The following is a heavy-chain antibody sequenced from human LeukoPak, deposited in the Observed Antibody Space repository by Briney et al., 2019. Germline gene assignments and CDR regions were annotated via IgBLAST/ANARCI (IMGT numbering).Heavy chain of an antibody. J-gene: IGHJ4*02. CDR1: GGSFSGYY. CDR2: INHSGST. D-gene: IGHD5-18*01. CDR3: ARVRTAMASDY. V-gene: IGHV4-34*01. Sequence: PSETLSLTCAVYGGSFSGYYWSWIRQPPGKGLEWIGEINHSGSTNYNPSLKSRVTISVDTSKNQFSLKLSSVTAADTAVYYCARVRTAMASDYWGQGTLVTVSS.